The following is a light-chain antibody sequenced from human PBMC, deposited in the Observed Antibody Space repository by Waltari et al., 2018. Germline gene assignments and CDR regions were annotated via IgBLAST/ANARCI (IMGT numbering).Light chain of an antibody. V-gene: IGKV4-1*01. CDR3: HQYYEVPWT. J-gene: IGKJ1*01. Sequence: DIQMTQSPDSLAVSLGERATINCRSSQSVYTSYNKNDLAWYQQKPGQPPKLLIYWASTRESGVPDGFRGIGSGTDFTLSSRSLQAEDVAVYYCHQYYEVPWTFGRGRKVEI. CDR1: QSVYTSYNKND. CDR2: WAS.